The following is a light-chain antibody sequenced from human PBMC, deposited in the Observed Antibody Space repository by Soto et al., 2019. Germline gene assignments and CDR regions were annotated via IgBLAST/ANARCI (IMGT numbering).Light chain of an antibody. CDR1: QSVSSSY. J-gene: IGKJ1*01. CDR2: GSA. V-gene: IGKV3-20*01. CDR3: QPNHEWPA. Sequence: EFVLTQSPGTLSLSPGERATLSCRASQSVSSSYLAWYQQKPGQAPRLLIYGSATRATGIPDRFSGGGSGTEFTLTIRSLPSEDSVDYCGQPNHEWPAFGEGTKVDIK.